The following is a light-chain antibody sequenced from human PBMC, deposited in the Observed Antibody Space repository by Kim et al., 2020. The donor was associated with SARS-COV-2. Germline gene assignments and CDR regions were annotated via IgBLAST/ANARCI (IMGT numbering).Light chain of an antibody. CDR3: QQYDTSSYT. V-gene: IGKV3-20*01. CDR1: HSVSSSH. Sequence: LSPGERATLSCRASHSVSSSHLAWYQQKPGQAPRLLIYTASIRAAGVADRFTGSGSGTDFTLTISRLEPEDSAVYYCQQYDTSSYTFGPGTKLEI. CDR2: TAS. J-gene: IGKJ2*01.